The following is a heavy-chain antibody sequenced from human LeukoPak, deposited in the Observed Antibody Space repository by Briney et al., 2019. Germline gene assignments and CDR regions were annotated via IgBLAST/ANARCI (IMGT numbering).Heavy chain of an antibody. D-gene: IGHD2-8*01. CDR1: GFTFSSYT. Sequence: GGSLRLSCSVSGFTFSSYTMHWVRQAPGKGLEYVSSININGGRTYYADSVKGRFTISRDNSKSMLYLQMSSLRAEDTAVYYCVKDKWIDHWGQGTLVTVSS. CDR2: ININGGRT. J-gene: IGHJ4*02. CDR3: VKDKWIDH. V-gene: IGHV3-64D*09.